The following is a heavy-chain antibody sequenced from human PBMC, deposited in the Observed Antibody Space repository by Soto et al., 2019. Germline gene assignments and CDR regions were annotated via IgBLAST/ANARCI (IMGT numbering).Heavy chain of an antibody. D-gene: IGHD2-2*01. CDR2: ISAYNGNT. J-gene: IGHJ4*01. V-gene: IGHV1-18*04. CDR3: AATLVVVPASISRIDY. Sequence: SVNVSLNASGYTFTSYVISWVRQAPGQGLDCMGWISAYNGNTNYAQNLQGRVTMTTDTSTSTTYMKLRSLRSDDTAVYYCAATLVVVPASISRIDYWGHGTMFTVSS. CDR1: GYTFTSYV.